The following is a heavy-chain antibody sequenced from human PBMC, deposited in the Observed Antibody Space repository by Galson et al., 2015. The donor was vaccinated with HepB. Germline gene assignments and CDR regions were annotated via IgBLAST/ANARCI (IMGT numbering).Heavy chain of an antibody. CDR2: VSGSSSYI. CDR1: GFTFSDYY. CDR3: ARAKNFDC. J-gene: IGHJ4*02. Sequence: SLRLSCAASGFTFSDYYMSWIRQAPGKGLEWVSYVSGSSSYINYADSVRGRFTISRDNANNSLYLRMDSLRPEDTAVYYCARAKNFDCWGQGTLVTVSS. V-gene: IGHV3-11*05.